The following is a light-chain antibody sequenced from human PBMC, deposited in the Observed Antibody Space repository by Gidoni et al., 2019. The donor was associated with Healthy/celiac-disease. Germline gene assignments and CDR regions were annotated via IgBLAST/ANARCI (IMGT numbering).Light chain of an antibody. CDR2: GNS. CDR3: QSYDSSLSGVV. Sequence: QSVLTPPPSVSGAPGPRVTISCTGSSSNIGAGYAVHWYQQLPGTAPKLPIYGNSNRPSGVPDRFSGSKSGTSASLAITGLQAEDEADYYCQSYDSSLSGVVFGGGTKLTVL. CDR1: SSNIGAGYA. V-gene: IGLV1-40*01. J-gene: IGLJ2*01.